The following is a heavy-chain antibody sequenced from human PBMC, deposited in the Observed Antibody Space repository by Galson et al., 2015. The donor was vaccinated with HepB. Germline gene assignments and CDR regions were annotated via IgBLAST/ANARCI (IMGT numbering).Heavy chain of an antibody. CDR3: ARDFSRITMVREPTPTWFDP. CDR2: INPSGGNT. CDR1: GYTFTSYY. D-gene: IGHD3-10*01. Sequence: QSGAEVKKPGESLKISCKASGYTFTSYYMHWVRQAPGQGLEWMGIINPSGGNTSYAQKFQGRVTMTRDTSTSTAYMELSSLRSEDTAVYYCARDFSRITMVREPTPTWFDPWGQGTLVTVSS. J-gene: IGHJ5*02. V-gene: IGHV1-46*01.